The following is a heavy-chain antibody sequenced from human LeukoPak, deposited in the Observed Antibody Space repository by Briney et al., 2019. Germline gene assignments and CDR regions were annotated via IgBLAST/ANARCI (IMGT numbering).Heavy chain of an antibody. J-gene: IGHJ5*01. CDR2: INPNSGVT. CDR1: GYTFIGYY. Sequence: APVKVSCKASGYTFIGYYMHWVRQAPGQGLEWMGWINPNSGVTNYAQKFQDRVTMTRDTSISTAYMELSRLTSEDTAVYYCARENWFDSWGQGTLVSVSS. CDR3: ARENWFDS. V-gene: IGHV1-2*02.